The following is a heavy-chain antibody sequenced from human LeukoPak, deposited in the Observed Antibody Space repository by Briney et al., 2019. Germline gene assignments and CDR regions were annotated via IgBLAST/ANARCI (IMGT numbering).Heavy chain of an antibody. CDR2: INSDGSGT. CDR3: ARGYSTSWHNWFDP. D-gene: IGHD6-13*01. J-gene: IGHJ5*02. Sequence: PGGSLRLSCAASGFTFSNYWMHWVRQAPGKGLGWVSCINSDGSGTTYADSVKGRFTISRDNAKNTLDLQMNSLRDEDTAVYYCARGYSTSWHNWFDPWGQGTLVTVSS. V-gene: IGHV3-74*01. CDR1: GFTFSNYW.